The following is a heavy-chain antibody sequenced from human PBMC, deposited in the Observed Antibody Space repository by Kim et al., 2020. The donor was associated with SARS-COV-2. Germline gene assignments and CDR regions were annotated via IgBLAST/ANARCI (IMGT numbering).Heavy chain of an antibody. CDR1: GGSISSGGYY. V-gene: IGHV4-31*03. Sequence: SETLSLTCTVSGGSISSGGYYWSWIRQHPGKGLEWIGYIYYSGSTYYNPSLKSRVTISVDTSKNQFSLKLSSVTAADTAVYYCASSPVMSPHLGYWGQGTLVTVSS. CDR3: ASSPVMSPHLGY. CDR2: IYYSGST. J-gene: IGHJ4*02. D-gene: IGHD3-16*01.